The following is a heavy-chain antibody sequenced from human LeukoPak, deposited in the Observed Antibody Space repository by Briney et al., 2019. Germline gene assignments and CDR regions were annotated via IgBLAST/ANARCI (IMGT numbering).Heavy chain of an antibody. V-gene: IGHV1-18*01. CDR1: GYTFTSYG. CDR3: ARPMIRDVVVPAATWFDP. Sequence: GASVKVSCKASGYTFTSYGISWVRQAPGQGLEWMGWISAYNGNTNYAQKFQGRVTMTTDTSTSTAYMELRSLRSDDTAVYYCARPMIRDVVVPAATWFDPWGQGTLVTVSS. D-gene: IGHD2-2*01. CDR2: ISAYNGNT. J-gene: IGHJ5*02.